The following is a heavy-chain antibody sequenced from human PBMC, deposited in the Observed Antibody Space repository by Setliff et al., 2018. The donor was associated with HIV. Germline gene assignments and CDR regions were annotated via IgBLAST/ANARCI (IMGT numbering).Heavy chain of an antibody. CDR1: GFTFSSYA. V-gene: IGHV3-23*01. CDR3: AGESSIAVAEYFQH. D-gene: IGHD6-19*01. CDR2: ISGSGGST. Sequence: RGSLRLSCAASGFTFSSYAMSWVRQAPGKGLEWVSAISGSGGSTYYADSVKGRFTISRDNSKNTLYLQMNSLRAEDTAVYYCAGESSIAVAEYFQHWGQGTLVTVSS. J-gene: IGHJ1*01.